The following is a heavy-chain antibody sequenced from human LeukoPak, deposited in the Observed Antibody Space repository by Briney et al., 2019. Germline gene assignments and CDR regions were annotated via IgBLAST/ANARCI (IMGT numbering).Heavy chain of an antibody. D-gene: IGHD1-26*01. Sequence: GGSLRLSCAASGFTFSSHWTHWVRQVPGKGLMWVSRINANGGSTSYADSVKGRFTISRDNAKNTLYLQMKTLRPEDAAVYYCMYSGNYRFDYWGQGTLVTVSS. CDR3: MYSGNYRFDY. CDR2: INANGGST. J-gene: IGHJ4*02. V-gene: IGHV3-74*01. CDR1: GFTFSSHW.